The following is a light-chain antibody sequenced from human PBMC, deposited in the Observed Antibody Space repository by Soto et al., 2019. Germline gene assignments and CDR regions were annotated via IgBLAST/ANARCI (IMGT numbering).Light chain of an antibody. J-gene: IGKJ1*01. V-gene: IGKV1-9*01. CDR1: QAISSY. CDR3: RQLNSKQPKT. CDR2: AAS. Sequence: IQLTQSPSSLSASVGDSVTITCRASQAISSYFAWYQQKPGKAPKLLIYAASTSQRGVPSRFSGSGSGTKFTLTTSIRQPQEFATSYGRQLNSKQPKTVGQGTKGDIK.